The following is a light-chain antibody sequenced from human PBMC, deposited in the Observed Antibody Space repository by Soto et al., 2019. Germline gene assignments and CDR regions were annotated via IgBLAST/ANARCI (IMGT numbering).Light chain of an antibody. Sequence: DIQMTQSPSTLCASVGDKVTVTCRASQSISSWLAWYQQKPGKAPKLLIYKASTLESGVPSNFSGSGSGTEFTLSISSLQPEDFATYYCQKYNSYPWKCGQGTKGDIK. J-gene: IGKJ1*01. V-gene: IGKV1-5*03. CDR3: QKYNSYPWK. CDR1: QSISSW. CDR2: KAS.